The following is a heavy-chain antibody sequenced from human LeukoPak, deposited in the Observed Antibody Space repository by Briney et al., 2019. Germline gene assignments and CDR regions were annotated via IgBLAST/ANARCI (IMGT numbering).Heavy chain of an antibody. D-gene: IGHD3-9*01. CDR2: IAPSDSYT. CDR3: ARVTYDILIGYPGAFDI. V-gene: IGHV5-10-1*01. J-gene: IGHJ3*02. CDR1: GYSFTGYW. Sequence: GESLKISCKGSGYSFTGYWITWVRQMPGKGLEWMGRIAPSDSYTNYSPSFQGHVTISADKSITTAYLQWSSLKASDTATYYCARVTYDILIGYPGAFDIWGQGTMVTVSS.